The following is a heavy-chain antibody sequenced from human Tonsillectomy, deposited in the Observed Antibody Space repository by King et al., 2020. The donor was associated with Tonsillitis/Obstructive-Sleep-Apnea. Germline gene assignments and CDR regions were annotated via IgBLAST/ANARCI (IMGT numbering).Heavy chain of an antibody. D-gene: IGHD6-13*01. J-gene: IGHJ6*03. V-gene: IGHV1-69*01. CDR3: ARVGAAAGYYYYYMDV. Sequence: VQLVESGAEVKKPGSSVKVSCKASGGTFSSYAISWVRQAPGQGLEWMGGIHPIFGTANYAQKFQGRVTITADESTSTAYMELSSLRSEDTAVYYCARVGAAAGYYYYYMDVWGKGTTVTVSS. CDR2: IHPIFGTA. CDR1: GGTFSSYA.